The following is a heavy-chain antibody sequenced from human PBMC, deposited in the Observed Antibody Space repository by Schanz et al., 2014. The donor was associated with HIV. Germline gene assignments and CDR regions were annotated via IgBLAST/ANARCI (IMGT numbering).Heavy chain of an antibody. CDR1: GFTFRKYG. CDR2: ISFDGSNK. D-gene: IGHD3-3*01. V-gene: IGHV3-30*18. J-gene: IGHJ4*01. CDR3: GKDGSRKVRFLEGPGWYSES. Sequence: QVQVVESGGGVVQPGWSLRLSCVGSGFTFRKYGMHWVRQGPGKGLQWLASISFDGSNKYYGDSVKGRFTISRDNSKNTVYLEMNNLRSEDTAMYYCGKDGSRKVRFLEGPGWYSESWGRGTRVTASS.